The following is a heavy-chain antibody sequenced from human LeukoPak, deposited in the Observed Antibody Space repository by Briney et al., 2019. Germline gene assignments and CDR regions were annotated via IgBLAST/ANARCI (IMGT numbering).Heavy chain of an antibody. CDR1: GGSISSYY. CDR3: ARNIGWFDP. J-gene: IGHJ5*02. Sequence: SETLSLTCTASGGSISSYYWSWIRQPPGKGLEWIGYMYYSGSTNYNPSLKSRVTISLDTSKNKFSLKLSSVTAADTAVYYCARNIGWFDPWGQGTLVTVSS. V-gene: IGHV4-59*01. CDR2: MYYSGST. D-gene: IGHD2/OR15-2a*01.